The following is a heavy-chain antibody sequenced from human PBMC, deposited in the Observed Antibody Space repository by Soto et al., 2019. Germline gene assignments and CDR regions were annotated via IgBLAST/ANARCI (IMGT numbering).Heavy chain of an antibody. CDR1: GGTFSSYA. D-gene: IGHD5-12*01. CDR3: AGGAGVATPYTPFFDY. J-gene: IGHJ4*02. V-gene: IGHV1-69*05. CDR2: IIPIFGTA. Sequence: QVQLVQSGAEVKKPGSSVKVSCKASGGTFSSYAISWVRQAPGQGLEWMGGIIPIFGTANYAQKFQGRVTSTXXEXPXXAYMGLRSLRSEDTAVYYCAGGAGVATPYTPFFDYWGQGTLVTVSS.